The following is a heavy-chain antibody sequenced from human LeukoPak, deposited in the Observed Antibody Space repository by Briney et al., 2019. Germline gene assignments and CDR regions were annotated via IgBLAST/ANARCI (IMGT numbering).Heavy chain of an antibody. CDR1: GGSISSSSYY. Sequence: ASETLSLTCTVSGGSISSSSYYWGWIRQPPGKGLEWIGSIYYSGSTYYNPSLKSRVTISVDTSKNQFSLKLSSVTAADTAVYYCARAYSSSSGYYYYYMDVWGKGTTVTVSS. CDR3: ARAYSSSSGYYYYYMDV. CDR2: IYYSGST. D-gene: IGHD6-6*01. V-gene: IGHV4-39*07. J-gene: IGHJ6*03.